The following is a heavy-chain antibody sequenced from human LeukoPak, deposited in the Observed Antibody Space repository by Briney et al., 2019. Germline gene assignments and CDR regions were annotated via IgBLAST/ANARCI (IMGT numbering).Heavy chain of an antibody. V-gene: IGHV3-21*01. CDR1: GFTFSTYT. D-gene: IGHD3-16*01. CDR2: IGGRGTFT. J-gene: IGHJ4*02. Sequence: NPGGTLSLSCAVSGFTFSTYTMNWIRQAPGKGLEWVSSIGGRGTFTFYAAPVRGRFTISRDDAKNSLYLDLNSLRADDTAGYYCARVYGESRDYWGQGTLITVSS. CDR3: ARVYGESRDY.